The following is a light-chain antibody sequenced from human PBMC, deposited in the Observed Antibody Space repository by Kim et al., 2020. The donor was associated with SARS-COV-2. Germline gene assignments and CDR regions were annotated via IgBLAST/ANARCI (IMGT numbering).Light chain of an antibody. V-gene: IGLV2-11*01. J-gene: IGLJ3*02. CDR3: CSYAGSWV. CDR1: RSDGGGYND. CDR2: DVS. Sequence: SPCQSVTMSRTGTRSDGGGYNDVALYQQHPANAPQRTIYDVSERPSGVPDRFSGSKSGNTSSLTISGLQAEDEADYYCCSYAGSWVFGGGTKLTVL.